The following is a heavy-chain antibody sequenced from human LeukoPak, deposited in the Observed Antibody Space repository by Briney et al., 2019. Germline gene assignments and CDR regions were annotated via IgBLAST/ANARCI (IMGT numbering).Heavy chain of an antibody. D-gene: IGHD2-15*01. CDR1: GFTFSNYG. V-gene: IGHV3-30*02. CDR2: IWYDGSNK. J-gene: IGHJ4*02. Sequence: GGSLRLSCAASGFTFSNYGMHWVRQAPGKGLEWVAVIWYDGSNKYYADSVKGRFTISRDNFKNTLYLQMNSLRAEDTAVYYCAKGRGYCSGGSCYHDYWGQGTLVTVSS. CDR3: AKGRGYCSGGSCYHDY.